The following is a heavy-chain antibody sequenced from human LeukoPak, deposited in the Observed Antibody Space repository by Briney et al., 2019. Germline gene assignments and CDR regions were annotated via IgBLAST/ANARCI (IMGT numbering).Heavy chain of an antibody. Sequence: ASVKVSCNPSGYSFTGYYIHWVRQAPGQGLEWMGWINPNSGGTDYAQKFQGRVTMTRDTSISTAYMELSSLRSDDTAVYYCARDRGSGSYYVNFDSWGLGTLVTVSS. CDR1: GYSFTGYY. V-gene: IGHV1-2*02. J-gene: IGHJ4*02. CDR3: ARDRGSGSYYVNFDS. CDR2: INPNSGGT. D-gene: IGHD3-10*01.